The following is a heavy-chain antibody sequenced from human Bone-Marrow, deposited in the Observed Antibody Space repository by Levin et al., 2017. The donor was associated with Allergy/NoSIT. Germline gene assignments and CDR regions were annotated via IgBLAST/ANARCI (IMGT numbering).Heavy chain of an antibody. CDR3: TRGAGSYPWAVFDH. J-gene: IGHJ4*02. V-gene: IGHV3-30*04. CDR2: MSNDGNFK. D-gene: IGHD3-10*01. CDR1: EFIFSRYP. Sequence: PGGSLRLSCAASEFIFSRYPMHWVRQAPGKGLEWVAVMSNDGNFKSYADSVKGRFTISRDNSEDTLSLQMNSLRPEDTGVYFCTRGAGSYPWAVFDHWGQGTLVTVSS.